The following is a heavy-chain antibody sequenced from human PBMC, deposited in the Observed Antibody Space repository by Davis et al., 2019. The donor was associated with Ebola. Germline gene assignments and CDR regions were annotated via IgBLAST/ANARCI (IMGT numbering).Heavy chain of an antibody. J-gene: IGHJ4*02. CDR1: GGSVSSGRYY. D-gene: IGHD3-3*01. CDR3: ARGRDFWRN. V-gene: IGHV4-39*01. Sequence: SETLSLTCTVSGGSVSSGRYYWSWIRQPPGKGLEWIGSIYYSGSTYYNPSLKSRVTISVDTSKNQFSLKLSSVTAADTAVYYCARGRDFWRNWGQGTLVTVSS. CDR2: IYYSGST.